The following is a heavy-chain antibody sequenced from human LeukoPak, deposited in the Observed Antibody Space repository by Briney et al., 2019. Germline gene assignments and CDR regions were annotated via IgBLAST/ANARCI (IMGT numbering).Heavy chain of an antibody. CDR2: IYYSGST. CDR3: ARDPLIVYYDSSGYSNYYYYYGMDV. D-gene: IGHD3-22*01. J-gene: IGHJ6*02. CDR1: GSSISSYY. Sequence: SETLSLTCTVSGSSISSYYWSWIRQPPGKGLEWIGYIYYSGSTNYNPSLKSRVTISVDTSKNQFSLKLSSVTAADTAVYYCARDPLIVYYDSSGYSNYYYYYGMDVWGQGTTVTVSS. V-gene: IGHV4-59*01.